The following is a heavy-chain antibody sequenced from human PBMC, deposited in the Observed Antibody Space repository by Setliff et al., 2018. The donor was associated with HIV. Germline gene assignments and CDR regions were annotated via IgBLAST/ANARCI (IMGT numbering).Heavy chain of an antibody. J-gene: IGHJ4*02. D-gene: IGHD3-10*02. V-gene: IGHV4-39*02. Sequence: SETLSLTCSVSGGSISSSTYYWGWIRQPPGQGLEWIGSIYHSGFTYHDPSLKSRITLSVDTSKNQFSLKLSSVTAEDTAVYYCARENYYVTVYWGQGTLVTVSS. CDR2: IYHSGFT. CDR1: GGSISSSTYY. CDR3: ARENYYVTVY.